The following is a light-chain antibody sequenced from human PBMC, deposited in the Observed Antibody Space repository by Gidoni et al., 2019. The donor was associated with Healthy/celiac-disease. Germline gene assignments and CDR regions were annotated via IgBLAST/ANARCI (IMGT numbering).Light chain of an antibody. CDR1: QSVSSN. J-gene: IGKJ2*02. V-gene: IGKV3-15*01. CDR3: QQYNNWPPGT. Sequence: EIVMTQSPATLSVSPGERATLSCRASQSVSSNLAWYQQKPGQAPRLLIYGASTRATGIPASFSGSGSGTEFTLTISSLQSEDFAVYYCQQYNNWPPGTFGQXTKLEIK. CDR2: GAS.